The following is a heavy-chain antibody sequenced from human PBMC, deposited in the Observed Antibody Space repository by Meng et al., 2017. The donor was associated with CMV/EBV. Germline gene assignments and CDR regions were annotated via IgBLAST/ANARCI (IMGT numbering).Heavy chain of an antibody. J-gene: IGHJ4*02. CDR2: IYYSGST. Sequence: LHLPESGPELFNPSEPLPPTGTVSGGTTGSSSYYWGWFRQPPGKGLEWIGSIYYSGSTYYNPSLKSRVTISVDTSKNQFSLKLSSVTAADTAVYYCARGGIAAAGLHWGQGTLVTVSS. CDR1: GGTTGSSSYY. CDR3: ARGGIAAAGLH. V-gene: IGHV4-39*07. D-gene: IGHD6-13*01.